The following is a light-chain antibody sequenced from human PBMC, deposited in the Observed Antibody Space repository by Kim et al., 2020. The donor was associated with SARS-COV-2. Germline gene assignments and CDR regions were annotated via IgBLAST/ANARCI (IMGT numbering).Light chain of an antibody. CDR2: GAS. J-gene: IGKJ2*01. V-gene: IGKV3-20*01. CDR3: QQYGSSPPDT. CDR1: QSVSSSY. Sequence: EIVLTQSPGTLSLSPGERATLSCRASQSVSSSYLAWYQQKPGQAPRLLIYGASSRATGIPDRFSGSGSGTDFTLTISRLEPEDFAVYYCQQYGSSPPDTFGQGTELEI.